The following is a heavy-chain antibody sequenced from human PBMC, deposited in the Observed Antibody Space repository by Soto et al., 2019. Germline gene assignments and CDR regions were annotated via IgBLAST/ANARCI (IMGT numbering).Heavy chain of an antibody. V-gene: IGHV1-18*01. D-gene: IGHD3-22*01. CDR3: ARDTYYDSSGYYQGTFDY. J-gene: IGHJ4*02. CDR1: GYTFTSYG. Sequence: ASVKVSYKASGYTFTSYGISWVRQAPGQGLEWMGWISAYNGNTNYAQKLQGRVTMTTDTSTSTAYMELRSLRSDDTAVYYCARDTYYDSSGYYQGTFDYWGQGTLVTVSS. CDR2: ISAYNGNT.